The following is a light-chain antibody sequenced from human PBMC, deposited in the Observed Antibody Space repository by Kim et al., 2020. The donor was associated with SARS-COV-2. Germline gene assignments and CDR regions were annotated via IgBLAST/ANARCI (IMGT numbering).Light chain of an antibody. Sequence: SPGERATPSCRATQSLNSDYLAWYQQKPGRAPRLLIYGASSRATGIPDRFSGGGSGTDFTLTISRLEPEDFAVYYCQQYGTSPRTFGQGTKVDIK. J-gene: IGKJ1*01. CDR3: QQYGTSPRT. CDR1: QSLNSDY. V-gene: IGKV3-20*01. CDR2: GAS.